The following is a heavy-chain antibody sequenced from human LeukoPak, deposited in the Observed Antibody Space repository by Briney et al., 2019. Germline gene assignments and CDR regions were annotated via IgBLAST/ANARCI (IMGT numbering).Heavy chain of an antibody. CDR2: IIHIGSI. CDR3: GRMGASYYYDSTAYYPVAFDV. J-gene: IGHJ3*01. Sequence: PSETLSLTCSVSGYSISSGYYWGWIRQSPGKGLEWFGTIIHIGSIYYNPTLQSRVTLSVDTSKNQFSLNLSSVTAADTAVYYCGRMGASYYYDSTAYYPVAFDVWGQGTMVTVSS. CDR1: GYSISSGYY. V-gene: IGHV4-38-2*01. D-gene: IGHD3-22*01.